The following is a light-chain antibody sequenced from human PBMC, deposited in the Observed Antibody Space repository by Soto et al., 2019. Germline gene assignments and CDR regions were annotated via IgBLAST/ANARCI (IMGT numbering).Light chain of an antibody. Sequence: EVVLTQSPATLSLSPGGRATLSCRASEDVDIYLAWYQQRPGQAPRLLIYDTSKRATGIPARFTGTGSGTVFTLTISSLEPEDFAVYSCQQRFRWPPWTFGQGTKVEIK. V-gene: IGKV3-11*01. CDR1: EDVDIY. J-gene: IGKJ1*01. CDR2: DTS. CDR3: QQRFRWPPWT.